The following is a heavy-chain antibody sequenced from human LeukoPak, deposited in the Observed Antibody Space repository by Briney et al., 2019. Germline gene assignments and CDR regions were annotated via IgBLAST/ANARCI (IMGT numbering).Heavy chain of an antibody. CDR1: GGSISSSSYY. Sequence: SETLSLTCTVSGGSISSSSYYWGWIRQPPGKGLEWIGEINHSGSTNYNPSLKSRVTISVDTSKNQFSLKLSSVTAADTAVYYCARGRGRVLKSGFQHWGQGTLVTVSS. D-gene: IGHD2-8*01. V-gene: IGHV4-39*07. J-gene: IGHJ1*01. CDR2: INHSGST. CDR3: ARGRGRVLKSGFQH.